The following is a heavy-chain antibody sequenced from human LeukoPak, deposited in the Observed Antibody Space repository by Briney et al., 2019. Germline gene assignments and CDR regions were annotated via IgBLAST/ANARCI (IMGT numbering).Heavy chain of an antibody. D-gene: IGHD5-24*01. CDR1: GGSISSSSYY. CDR3: ARTKYGGYNRPVDY. Sequence: ASETLSLTCTVSGGSISSSSYYWGWIRQPPGKGLEWIGSIYYSGSTYYNPSLKSRVTISVDTSKNQFSLKLSSVTAADTAVYYCARTKYGGYNRPVDYWGQGTLVTVSS. CDR2: IYYSGST. J-gene: IGHJ4*02. V-gene: IGHV4-39*01.